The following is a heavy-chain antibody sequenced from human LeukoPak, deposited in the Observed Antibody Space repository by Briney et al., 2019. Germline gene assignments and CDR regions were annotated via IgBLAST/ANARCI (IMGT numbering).Heavy chain of an antibody. CDR1: GYTFTNHY. Sequence: ASVKVSCKASGYTFTNHYMHWVRQARGQGLEWMGWINPHSGDTNYAQKFQGRVIMTRDTSISTAYMELSSLGSDDTAMYYCASGLSSLFSFGAALDYYMDVWGKGTPVTVSS. CDR3: ASGLSSLFSFGAALDYYMDV. D-gene: IGHD5-18*01. CDR2: INPHSGDT. J-gene: IGHJ6*03. V-gene: IGHV1-2*02.